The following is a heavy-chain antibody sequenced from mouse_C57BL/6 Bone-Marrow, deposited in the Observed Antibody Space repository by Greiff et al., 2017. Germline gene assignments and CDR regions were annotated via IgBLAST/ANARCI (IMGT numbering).Heavy chain of an antibody. J-gene: IGHJ3*01. CDR3: TTSGYYYGSSYAVFAY. D-gene: IGHD1-1*01. V-gene: IGHV14-4*01. CDR1: GFNIKDDN. Sequence: EVQLQQSGAELVRPGASVKLSCTASGFNIKDDNMHWVKQRPEQGLEWIGWIDPENGDTESASKFQGKATITSDTSSNTSYLQLSSLTSEDTAVYSCTTSGYYYGSSYAVFAYWGQGTLVTVSA. CDR2: IDPENGDT.